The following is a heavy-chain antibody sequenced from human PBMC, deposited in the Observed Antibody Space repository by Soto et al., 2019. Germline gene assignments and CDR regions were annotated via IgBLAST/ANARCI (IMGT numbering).Heavy chain of an antibody. V-gene: IGHV4-39*01. CDR2: IFSSGGT. CDR1: GGSVSSNSHY. Sequence: QLQLQESGPGLVKPSETLSLTCTVSGGSVSSNSHYWGWIRQSPGKGLEWIGSIFSSGGTFYNPSLKSRVTISVDTSKNQLSLKLTSVTAADTAVYYCARHIEWEIFYYFDWWGQGTLVTVSS. D-gene: IGHD1-26*01. CDR3: ARHIEWEIFYYFDW. J-gene: IGHJ4*02.